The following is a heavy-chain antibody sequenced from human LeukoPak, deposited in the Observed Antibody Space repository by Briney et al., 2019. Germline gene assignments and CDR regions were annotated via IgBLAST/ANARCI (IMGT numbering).Heavy chain of an antibody. CDR2: IRGSGGGT. Sequence: GGSLRLSCAASGFTFNNYGMSWVRQAPGKGLEWVSVIRGSGGGTYYADSVKGRFTISRDNSKNTVYLQMNSLRAEDTAVYYCVKARMPHCGTDCLESWGQGTLVTVSS. J-gene: IGHJ4*02. V-gene: IGHV3-23*01. CDR3: VKARMPHCGTDCLES. D-gene: IGHD2-21*02. CDR1: GFTFNNYG.